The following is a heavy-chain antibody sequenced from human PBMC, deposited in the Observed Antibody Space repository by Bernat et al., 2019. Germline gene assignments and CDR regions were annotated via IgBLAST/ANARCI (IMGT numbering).Heavy chain of an antibody. CDR1: GDSITSISFH. Sequence: LYLQESGPGLVKPSETLSLTCSLSGDSITSISFHWGWIRQPPGKGLEWIGSKYHSGSTFYNPSLKSRVFISTDTSRNEFSLSLNSVTAADTAVYYCGRHRHGNFATVHWFGPWGQGILVTVAS. D-gene: IGHD4-17*01. CDR3: GRHRHGNFATVHWFGP. CDR2: KYHSGST. J-gene: IGHJ5*02. V-gene: IGHV4-39*01.